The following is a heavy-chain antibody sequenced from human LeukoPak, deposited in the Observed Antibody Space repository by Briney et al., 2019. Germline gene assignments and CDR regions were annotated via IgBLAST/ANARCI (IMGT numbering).Heavy chain of an antibody. CDR2: INTNTRNP. CDR3: ASDTGRETYYYDSSGYYGDY. J-gene: IGHJ4*02. Sequence: ASVKVSCKASGYTFTSYAMNWVRQAPGQGLEWMGWINTNTRNPTYAQGFTGRFVFSLDTSVSTAYLQISSLKAEDTAVYYCASDTGRETYYYDSSGYYGDYWGQGTLVTVSS. D-gene: IGHD3-22*01. CDR1: GYTFTSYA. V-gene: IGHV7-4-1*02.